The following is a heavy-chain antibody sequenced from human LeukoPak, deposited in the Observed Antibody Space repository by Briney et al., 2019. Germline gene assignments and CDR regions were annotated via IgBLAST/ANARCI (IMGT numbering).Heavy chain of an antibody. CDR3: AKAAAVLLWFAEPGGYYFDY. V-gene: IGHV3-23*01. CDR2: ISGSGGST. J-gene: IGHJ4*02. D-gene: IGHD3-10*01. CDR1: GFTFSRYA. Sequence: GGCLRLSCAASGFTFSRYAMSWVCQAPGRGLEWVSDISGSGGSTYYADSLKGRFTISTDKPQKTLYPQINSLRAEDTAVYYCAKAAAVLLWFAEPGGYYFDYWGQGTLGTVSS.